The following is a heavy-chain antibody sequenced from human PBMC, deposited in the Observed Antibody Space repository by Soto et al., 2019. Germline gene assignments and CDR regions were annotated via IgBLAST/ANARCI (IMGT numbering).Heavy chain of an antibody. CDR1: GFTFSSYA. CDR3: ARDLLWCSSTSCYTDYYYYYGMDV. J-gene: IGHJ6*02. D-gene: IGHD2-2*02. CDR2: ISYDGSNK. Sequence: LRLSCAASGFTFSSYAMHWVRQAPGKGLEWVAVISYDGSNKYYADSVKGRFTISRDNSKNTLYLQMNSLRAEDTAVYYCARDLLWCSSTSCYTDYYYYYGMDVWGQGTTVTVSS. V-gene: IGHV3-30-3*01.